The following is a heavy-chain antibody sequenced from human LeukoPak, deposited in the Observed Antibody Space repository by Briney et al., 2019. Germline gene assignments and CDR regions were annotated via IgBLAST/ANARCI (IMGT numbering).Heavy chain of an antibody. CDR3: AKDWAPAAKYYYYGMDV. CDR2: ISYDGSNK. V-gene: IGHV3-30*18. J-gene: IGHJ6*02. CDR1: GFTFSSYG. D-gene: IGHD2-2*01. Sequence: GGSLRLSCAASGFTFSSYGMHWVRQAPGKGLEWVAVISYDGSNKDYADSVKGRFTISRDNSKNTLYLQMNSLRAEDTAVYYCAKDWAPAAKYYYYGMDVWGQGTAVTVSS.